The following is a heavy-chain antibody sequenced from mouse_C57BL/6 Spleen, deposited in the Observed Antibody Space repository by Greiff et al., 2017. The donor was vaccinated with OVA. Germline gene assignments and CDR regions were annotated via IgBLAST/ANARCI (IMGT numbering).Heavy chain of an antibody. CDR1: GFTFNTYA. V-gene: IGHV10-3*01. CDR3: VRDLDSSGYVPFDY. CDR2: IRSKSSNYAT. J-gene: IGHJ2*01. Sequence: EVQRVESGGGLVQPKGSLKLSCAASGFTFNTYAMHWVRQAPGKGLEWVARIRSKSSNYATYYAESVKDRFTISRVDSQSMLYLQMNNLKTEDTAMDYCVRDLDSSGYVPFDYWGQGTTRTVSS. D-gene: IGHD3-2*02.